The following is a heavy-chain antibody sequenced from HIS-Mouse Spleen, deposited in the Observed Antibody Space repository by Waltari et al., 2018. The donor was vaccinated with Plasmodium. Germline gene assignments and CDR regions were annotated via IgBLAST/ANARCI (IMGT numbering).Heavy chain of an antibody. CDR1: GGSFSGYD. J-gene: IGHJ4*02. Sequence: QVQPQLWGAGLLKPSETLSLTCAVYGGSFSGYDWRWSRQPPGKGVEWIGEINRNGSNNYNPSLKSRVTRSVDTYKNQFSLKLSSVTAADTAVYYCARLVVVASKDSYWGQGTLVTVSS. D-gene: IGHD2-15*01. CDR2: INRNGSN. V-gene: IGHV4-34*01. CDR3: ARLVVVASKDSY.